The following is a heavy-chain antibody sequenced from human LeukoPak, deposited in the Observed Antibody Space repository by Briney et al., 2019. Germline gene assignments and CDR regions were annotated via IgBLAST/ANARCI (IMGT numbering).Heavy chain of an antibody. CDR1: GYSFTSYW. D-gene: IGHD6-25*01. Sequence: GESLKISCKGSGYSFTSYWIGWVRQMPGKGLEWIGIIYPGDSDTRYSPSFQGRVTISADKSISTAYLQWSSLKASDTAMYYCARSRLAYAFDIWGQGTMVTVSS. J-gene: IGHJ3*02. V-gene: IGHV5-51*01. CDR2: IYPGDSDT. CDR3: ARSRLAYAFDI.